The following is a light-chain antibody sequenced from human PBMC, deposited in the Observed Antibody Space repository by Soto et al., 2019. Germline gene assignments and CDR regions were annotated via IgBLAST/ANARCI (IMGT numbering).Light chain of an antibody. CDR1: QSISRW. CDR3: QQYNSYPWT. CDR2: DAS. V-gene: IGKV1-5*01. J-gene: IGKJ1*01. Sequence: SXLSSYVFDRVPITCPASQSISRWLACYQQKSGKAPKFLIYDASSLESGVPSRFSGSGSGTEFTLTISTLQPDDFATYYCQQYNSYPWTFGQGTKVDIK.